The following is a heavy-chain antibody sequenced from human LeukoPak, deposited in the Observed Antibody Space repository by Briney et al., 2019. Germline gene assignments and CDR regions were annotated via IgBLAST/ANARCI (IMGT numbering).Heavy chain of an antibody. CDR1: GFTFTTYW. V-gene: IGHV3-74*01. D-gene: IGHD2/OR15-2a*01. J-gene: IGHJ4*02. Sequence: GGSLRLSCVASGFTFTTYWMHWVRQAPGKGLVWVSCINGDGSNSNYADSVKGRFTISRDNASNTLYLRMNGLRAEDTALYYCARTSPTSHFDFCGQGTLVTVSS. CDR3: ARTSPTSHFDF. CDR2: INGDGSNS.